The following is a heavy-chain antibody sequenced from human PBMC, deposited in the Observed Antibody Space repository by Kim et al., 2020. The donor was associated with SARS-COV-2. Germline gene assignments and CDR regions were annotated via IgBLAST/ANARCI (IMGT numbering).Heavy chain of an antibody. CDR3: ARGQRITIFGVVREMDV. CDR2: IYYSGST. J-gene: IGHJ6*02. D-gene: IGHD3-3*01. CDR1: GGSISSYY. Sequence: SETLSHTCTVSGGSISSYYWSWIRQPPGKGLEWIGYIYYSGSTNYNHSLKSRVTISVDTSKNQFSLKLSSVTAADTAVYYCARGQRITIFGVVREMDVWGQGTTVTVSS. V-gene: IGHV4-59*13.